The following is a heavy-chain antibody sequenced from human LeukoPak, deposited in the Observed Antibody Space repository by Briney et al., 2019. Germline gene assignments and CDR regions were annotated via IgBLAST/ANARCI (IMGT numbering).Heavy chain of an antibody. CDR3: TRDGERSSSWYGYYYYYYYMDV. CDR1: GFTFSNAW. J-gene: IGHJ6*03. CDR2: IKRKTDGGTT. D-gene: IGHD6-13*01. Sequence: GGSLRLSCAASGFTFSNAWMNWVRQAPGKGLEWVGRIKRKTDGGTTDYAAPVKGRFTISRDDSINTLFLQMNSLKTEDTAVYYCTRDGERSSSWYGYYYYYYYMDVWGKGTTVTISS. V-gene: IGHV3-15*01.